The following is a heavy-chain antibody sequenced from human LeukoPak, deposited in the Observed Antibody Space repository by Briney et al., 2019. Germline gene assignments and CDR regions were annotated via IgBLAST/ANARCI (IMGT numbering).Heavy chain of an antibody. CDR1: GFTFSNAW. D-gene: IGHD3-10*01. J-gene: IGHJ4*02. Sequence: PGGSLRLSCAASGFTFSNAWMSWVRQAPGKGLEWVSTISRSGDSTYYADSVKGRFTISRDNSKNTLYLQMNSLRAEDTRAEDTAVYYCAKVASGFGELLKRYFDYWGQGTLVTVSS. CDR3: AKVASGFGELLKRYFDY. V-gene: IGHV3-23*01. CDR2: ISRSGDST.